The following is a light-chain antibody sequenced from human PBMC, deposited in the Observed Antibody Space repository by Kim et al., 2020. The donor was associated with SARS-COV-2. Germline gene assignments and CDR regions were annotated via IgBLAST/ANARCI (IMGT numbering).Light chain of an antibody. J-gene: IGKJ5*01. CDR2: GAS. V-gene: IGKV3-20*01. CDR1: QSVSSSY. Sequence: SPGERATLSCKASQSVSSSYLAWSQKKPGQAPRLLIYGASSRATGIPDRFSGSGSGTDFTLTISRLEPEDFALYYCQQYGSPPLTFGQGTRLEIK. CDR3: QQYGSPPLT.